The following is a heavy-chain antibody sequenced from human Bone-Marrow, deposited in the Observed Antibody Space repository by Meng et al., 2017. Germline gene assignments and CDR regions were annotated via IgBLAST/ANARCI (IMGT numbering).Heavy chain of an antibody. Sequence: QVQRQESGQDRVKPSQTLSLTCTVSGGSISSGGNYWSWIRQHSGKGLEWIGYIYYSGNTYYNPSLKSLVNISVDTSKNQFSLKVSSVTAADTAVYYCARGSTNWFDPWGQGILVTVSS. V-gene: IGHV4-31*01. CDR1: GGSISSGGNY. J-gene: IGHJ5*02. CDR2: IYYSGNT. CDR3: ARGSTNWFDP.